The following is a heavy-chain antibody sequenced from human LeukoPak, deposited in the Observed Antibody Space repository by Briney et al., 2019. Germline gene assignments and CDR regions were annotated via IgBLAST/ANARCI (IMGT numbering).Heavy chain of an antibody. CDR1: GYTFTGYY. Sequence: ASVKVSCKASGYTFTGYYMHWVRQAPGQGLEWMGWINPNSGGTNYAQKFQGRVTMTRDTSISTAYMELSRLRSDDTAVYYCARPGLYDSSVGWFDPWGQGTLVTVSS. V-gene: IGHV1-2*02. J-gene: IGHJ5*02. CDR2: INPNSGGT. CDR3: ARPGLYDSSVGWFDP. D-gene: IGHD3-22*01.